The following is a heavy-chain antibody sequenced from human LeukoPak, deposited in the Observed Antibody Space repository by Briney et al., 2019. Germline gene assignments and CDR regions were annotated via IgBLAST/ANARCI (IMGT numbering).Heavy chain of an antibody. J-gene: IGHJ3*02. CDR2: IYYSGST. CDR1: GGSISSSSYY. D-gene: IGHD3-3*01. Sequence: PSETLSLTCTVSGGSISSSSYYWGWIRQPPGKGLEWIGSIYYSGSTYYNPSLKSRVTISVDTSKNQFSLKLSSVTAADTAVYYCARGPFSFGVDNAFDIWGQVTMVTVSS. CDR3: ARGPFSFGVDNAFDI. V-gene: IGHV4-39*01.